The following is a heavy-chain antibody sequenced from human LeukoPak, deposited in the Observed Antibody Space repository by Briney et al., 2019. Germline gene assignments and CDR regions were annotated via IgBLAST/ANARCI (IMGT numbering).Heavy chain of an antibody. J-gene: IGHJ4*02. Sequence: EASVEVSCKASGYTFTSYGISWVRQTPGQGLEWMGWISAYNGNTNYAQKLQGRVTMTTDTSTSTAYMELRSLRSDDTAVYYCARVSSSWYYFDYWGQGTLVTVSS. CDR3: ARVSSSWYYFDY. D-gene: IGHD6-13*01. CDR1: GYTFTSYG. V-gene: IGHV1-18*04. CDR2: ISAYNGNT.